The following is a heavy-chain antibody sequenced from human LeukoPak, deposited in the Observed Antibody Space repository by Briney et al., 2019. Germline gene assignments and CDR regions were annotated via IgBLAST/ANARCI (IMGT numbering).Heavy chain of an antibody. CDR3: ARDRGEVATLYYYYYMDV. Sequence: ASVKVSCKASGYTFTGFYIHWVRQAPGQGLEWMGWINPNSGGTNYAQKFQGRVTMTRDTSISTAYMELSRLRSDDTAVYYCARDRGEVATLYYYYYMDVWGKGTTVTVSS. D-gene: IGHD5-24*01. CDR2: INPNSGGT. CDR1: GYTFTGFY. J-gene: IGHJ6*03. V-gene: IGHV1-2*02.